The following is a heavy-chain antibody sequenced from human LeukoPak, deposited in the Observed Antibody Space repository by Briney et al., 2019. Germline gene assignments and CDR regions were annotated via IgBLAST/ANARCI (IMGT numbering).Heavy chain of an antibody. V-gene: IGHV1-46*01. CDR2: INPSGGST. D-gene: IGHD6-6*01. Sequence: GASVKVSCKASGYTFTSYYIQWVRQAPGQGLEWMGIINPSGGSTSYAQKFQGRVTMTRDMSTSTVYMELSSLRSEDTAVYYCARDLRGGARPVYWGQGTLVTVSS. J-gene: IGHJ4*02. CDR1: GYTFTSYY. CDR3: ARDLRGGARPVY.